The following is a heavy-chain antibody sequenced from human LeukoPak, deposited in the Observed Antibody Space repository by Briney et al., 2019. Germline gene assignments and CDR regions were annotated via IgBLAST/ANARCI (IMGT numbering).Heavy chain of an antibody. Sequence: GGSLRLSCAASGFTFSSYAMSWVRQAPGKGLQWVSAISGSGGFTYYADSVKGRFTISRDNSKNTLYLQMNSLRAEDTAVYYCAKDPSDLGGSGSNNYFDCWGQGTLVTVSS. V-gene: IGHV3-23*01. CDR3: AKDPSDLGGSGSNNYFDC. CDR1: GFTFSSYA. J-gene: IGHJ4*02. CDR2: ISGSGGFT. D-gene: IGHD3-10*01.